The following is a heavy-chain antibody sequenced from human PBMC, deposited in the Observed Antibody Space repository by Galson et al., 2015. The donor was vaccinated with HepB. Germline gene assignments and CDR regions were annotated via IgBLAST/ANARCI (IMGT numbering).Heavy chain of an antibody. J-gene: IGHJ4*02. Sequence: SLRLSCAASGFIFSNYAMHWVRQAPGKGLEWVAVISSDGSNQMYAGSVKGRFTVSRDNSKNTLYLQMNSLSAGDTALYYCAIENIGARQFDYWGQGTLVTVSS. D-gene: IGHD6-6*01. CDR1: GFIFSNYA. CDR3: AIENIGARQFDY. V-gene: IGHV3-30*04. CDR2: ISSDGSNQ.